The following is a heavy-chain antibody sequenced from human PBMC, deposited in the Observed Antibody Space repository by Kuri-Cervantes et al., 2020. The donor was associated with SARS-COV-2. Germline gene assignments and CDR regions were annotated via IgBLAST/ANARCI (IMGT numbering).Heavy chain of an antibody. CDR1: GFTFSSYG. Sequence: GGSLRLSCAASGFTFSSYGMHWVRQAPGKGLEWVAFIRYDGSNKYYADSVKGRFTISRDNSKNTLYLQMNSLKTEDTAVYYCTREPVVPNYYGMDVWGQGTTVTVSS. CDR2: IRYDGSNK. V-gene: IGHV3-30*02. D-gene: IGHD1-26*01. CDR3: TREPVVPNYYGMDV. J-gene: IGHJ6*02.